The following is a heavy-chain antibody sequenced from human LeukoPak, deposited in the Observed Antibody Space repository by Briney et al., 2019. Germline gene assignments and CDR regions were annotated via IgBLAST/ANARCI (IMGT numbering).Heavy chain of an antibody. CDR3: ARDSQRWSLENFYAMDV. Sequence: GKSLRLSCAASGFTFSRFGIHWVRQAPGKGLQWVALISYDGSKTYYAASVKDRFAISRDNSKDTLYLQMNSLRTDDTAVYYCARDSQRWSLENFYAMDVWGQGTTVSVSS. CDR2: ISYDGSKT. CDR1: GFTFSRFG. V-gene: IGHV3-30*03. J-gene: IGHJ6*02. D-gene: IGHD1-1*01.